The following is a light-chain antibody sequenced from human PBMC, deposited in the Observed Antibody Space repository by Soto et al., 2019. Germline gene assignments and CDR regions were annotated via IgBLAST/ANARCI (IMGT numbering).Light chain of an antibody. CDR2: GAS. CDR1: QSVSTSY. CDR3: QQYGNSRGT. J-gene: IGKJ1*01. V-gene: IGKV3-20*01. Sequence: EIVLTQSPGTLSFSPGDRATLSCRASQSVSTSYLAWYQQKPGQAPRLLIYGASSRATGIPDRFSGSGSGTDFTLTISGLEPEDFAVYYCQQYGNSRGTFGQGTKVDI.